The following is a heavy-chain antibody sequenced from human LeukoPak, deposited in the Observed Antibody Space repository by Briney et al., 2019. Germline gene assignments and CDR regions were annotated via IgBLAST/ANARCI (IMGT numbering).Heavy chain of an antibody. CDR1: GYTFTSYG. Sequence: GASVKVSCKASGYTFTSYGISRVRQAPGQGLEWMGWISAYDGNTNYAQKLQGRVTMTTDTSTSTAYMELRSLRSDDTAVYYCARGHYYDSSGYPAGDYWGQGTLVTVSS. V-gene: IGHV1-18*01. J-gene: IGHJ4*02. D-gene: IGHD3-22*01. CDR2: ISAYDGNT. CDR3: ARGHYYDSSGYPAGDY.